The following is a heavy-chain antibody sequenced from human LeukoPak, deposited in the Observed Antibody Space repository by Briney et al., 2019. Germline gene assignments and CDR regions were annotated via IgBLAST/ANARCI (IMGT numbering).Heavy chain of an antibody. D-gene: IGHD5-18*01. CDR1: GGSISSYY. V-gene: IGHV4-59*01. CDR3: ARGPGYSYGFPFDY. Sequence: PSETLSLTCTVSGGSISSYYWSWIRQPPGKGLEWIGYIYYSGSTNYSPSLKSRVTISVDTSKNQFSLKLSSVTAADTAVYYCARGPGYSYGFPFDYWGQGTLATVSS. J-gene: IGHJ4*02. CDR2: IYYSGST.